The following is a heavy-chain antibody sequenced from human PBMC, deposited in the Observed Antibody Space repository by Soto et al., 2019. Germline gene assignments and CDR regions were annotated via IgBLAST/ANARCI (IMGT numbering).Heavy chain of an antibody. CDR3: GKGDRSGSVTGWFDP. J-gene: IGHJ5*02. D-gene: IGHD6-19*01. CDR1: GFTFSSYA. CDR2: ISGSGGST. V-gene: IGHV3-23*01. Sequence: GGSLRLSFAASGFTFSSYAMSWVRQAPGKGLEWVSAISGSGGSTYYADSVKGRFTISRDNSKNTLYLQMNSLRAEDTAVYYCGKGDRSGSVTGWFDPWGQGTLVTVSS.